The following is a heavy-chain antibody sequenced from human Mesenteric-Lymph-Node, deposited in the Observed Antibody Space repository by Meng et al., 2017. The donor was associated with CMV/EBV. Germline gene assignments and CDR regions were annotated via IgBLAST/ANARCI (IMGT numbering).Heavy chain of an antibody. Sequence: SETLSLTCTVSGGSISGYYWSWIRQPPGKGLEWIGYIYYSGSTDYNPSLKSRVTVSVDTSKNQFSLKLTSVTAADTAVYYCARVRRRYCSSTSCYHAEYFQHWGQGTLVTVSS. CDR1: GGSISGYY. CDR3: ARVRRRYCSSTSCYHAEYFQH. J-gene: IGHJ1*01. D-gene: IGHD2-2*01. CDR2: IYYSGST. V-gene: IGHV4-59*01.